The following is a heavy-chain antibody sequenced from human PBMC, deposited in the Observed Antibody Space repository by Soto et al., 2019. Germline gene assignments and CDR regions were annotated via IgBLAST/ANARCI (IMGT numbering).Heavy chain of an antibody. CDR3: ARGGRIVDTGIGYYYYHAMDV. CDR1: GYTFTSYY. V-gene: IGHV1-46*01. J-gene: IGHJ6*02. Sequence: QVQLVQSGAEVKKPGASVKASCKASGYTFTSYYIHWVRQAPGQGLEWMGIFNPTGDTASYAQKLQGRVTMTRDTSTGTAYMELGSLRSEDTACYYCARGGRIVDTGIGYYYYHAMDVWGQGTTVTVS. CDR2: FNPTGDTA. D-gene: IGHD5-18*01.